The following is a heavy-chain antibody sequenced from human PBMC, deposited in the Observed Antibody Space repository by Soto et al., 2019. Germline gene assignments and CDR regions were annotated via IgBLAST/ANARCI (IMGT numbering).Heavy chain of an antibody. CDR1: GGSISSGRYY. Sequence: QVQLQESGPGLVKPSQALSLTCTVSGGSISSGRYYWSWIRHHPEKGLEWIGYISYSGSTYYNPSLKSRVTISADTSENQFSLRLSSVTAADTGVYYCARVRGLGLFDYWGQGTLVTVSS. D-gene: IGHD3-16*01. CDR3: ARVRGLGLFDY. V-gene: IGHV4-31*03. CDR2: ISYSGST. J-gene: IGHJ4*02.